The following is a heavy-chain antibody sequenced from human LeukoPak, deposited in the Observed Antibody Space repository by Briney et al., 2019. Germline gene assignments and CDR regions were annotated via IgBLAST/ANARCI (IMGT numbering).Heavy chain of an antibody. V-gene: IGHV1-2*02. J-gene: IGHJ4*02. Sequence: GASVKFSCKASGYTFTGYYMHWVRQAPGQGLEWMGWINPNSGGTNYAQKFQGRVTMTRDTSISTAYMELSRLRSDDTAVYYCASPLWATSGVTSGSYYDYWGQGTLVTVSS. CDR2: INPNSGGT. CDR3: ASPLWATSGVTSGSYYDY. D-gene: IGHD1-26*01. CDR1: GYTFTGYY.